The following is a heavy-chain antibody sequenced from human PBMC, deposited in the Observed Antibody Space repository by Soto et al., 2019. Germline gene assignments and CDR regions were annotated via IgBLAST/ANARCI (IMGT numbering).Heavy chain of an antibody. CDR1: GFTFSDYY. D-gene: IGHD3-3*01. CDR3: ARILYYDFLDAFDI. J-gene: IGHJ3*02. Sequence: VGSLRLSCAASGFTFSDYYMSWIRQAPGKGLEWVSYISSSSSYTNYADSVKGRFTISRDNAKNSLYLQMNSLRAEDTAVYYCARILYYDFLDAFDIWGQGTMVTVSS. CDR2: ISSSSSYT. V-gene: IGHV3-11*06.